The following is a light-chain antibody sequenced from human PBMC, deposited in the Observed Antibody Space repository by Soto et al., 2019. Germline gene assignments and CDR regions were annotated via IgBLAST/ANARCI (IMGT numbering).Light chain of an antibody. J-gene: IGKJ4*01. V-gene: IGKV3-11*01. CDR3: QQRSNWPPA. CDR1: QSVSSY. CDR2: DAS. Sequence: EIVLTQSPATLSLSPGERATLSCRASQSVSSYLAWYQQKPGQAPRLLIYDASNRATGIPARFSGSGSGTDFTRTISSLEPEDFAGYYCQQRSNWPPAFGGGTKVEIK.